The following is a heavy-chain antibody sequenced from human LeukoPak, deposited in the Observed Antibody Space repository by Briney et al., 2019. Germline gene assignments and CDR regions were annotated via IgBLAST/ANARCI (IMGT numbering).Heavy chain of an antibody. CDR1: GDSVSTNSVG. D-gene: IGHD5-12*01. Sequence: SQTLSLTCAISGDSVSTNSVGWTWIRQSPSRGLEWLGRTYYRSKWYSDYAVSVKSRITINPDTSKNQFSLQLNSVTLEDTAVYYCGRAVASAVQHWGQGTLVTVSS. CDR3: GRAVASAVQH. V-gene: IGHV6-1*01. CDR2: TYYRSKWYS. J-gene: IGHJ1*01.